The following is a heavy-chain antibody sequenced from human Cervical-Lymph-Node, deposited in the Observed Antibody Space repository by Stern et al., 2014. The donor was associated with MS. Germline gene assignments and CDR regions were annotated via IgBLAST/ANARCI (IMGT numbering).Heavy chain of an antibody. J-gene: IGHJ2*01. Sequence: EVQLVESGAEVKKPGESLKISCKGSGYSFNNYWIGWVRQMPGKGLEWMGMIYPGDSDTRYSPSFQGQVTISADKSINSAYMQWSSLKASDTAMYHCARFYSDTSGYLPYFDLWGRGTLVTVAS. CDR1: GYSFNNYW. V-gene: IGHV5-51*03. D-gene: IGHD3-22*01. CDR3: ARFYSDTSGYLPYFDL. CDR2: IYPGDSDT.